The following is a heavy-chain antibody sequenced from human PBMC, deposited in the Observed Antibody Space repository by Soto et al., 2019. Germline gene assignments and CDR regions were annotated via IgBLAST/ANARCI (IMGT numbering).Heavy chain of an antibody. CDR3: ARDNSRAFDIVVGPPTTPWWFDP. CDR1: GYTFSNYW. V-gene: IGHV1-46*01. Sequence: QVHLVQSGAEVKKPGASVKVSCKASGYTFSNYWMHWVRQAPGQGLEWMGIINPSGDTTNYAQKFQGRVTVSRDTSTSTVYMELSSLRSEDTAVYYCARDNSRAFDIVVGPPTTPWWFDPWGQGTLVIVSS. CDR2: INPSGDTT. J-gene: IGHJ5*02. D-gene: IGHD2-2*02.